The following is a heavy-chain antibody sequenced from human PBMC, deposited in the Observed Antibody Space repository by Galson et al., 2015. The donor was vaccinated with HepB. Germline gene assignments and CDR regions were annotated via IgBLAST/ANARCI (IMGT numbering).Heavy chain of an antibody. CDR1: GGSFGGFY. D-gene: IGHD5-18*01. CDR2: IDHRGNS. CDR3: ARGPHSYGYRRYFDS. V-gene: IGHV4-34*01. J-gene: IGHJ4*02. Sequence: SETLSLTCNLYGGSFGGFYWNWIRQPPGKGLEWIGEIDHRGNSKYAPSFKSRVTVSIDSSKNQLSLKVRSVTAADTAVYYCARGPHSYGYRRYFDSWGQGTLVTVSS.